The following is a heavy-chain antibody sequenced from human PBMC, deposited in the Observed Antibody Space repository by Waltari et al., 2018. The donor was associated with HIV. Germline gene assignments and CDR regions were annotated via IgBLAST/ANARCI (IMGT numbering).Heavy chain of an antibody. CDR2: ISGNGRDT. Sequence: EVQLLESGGDLVQPGGPLRLSCAASGFFFDNNAMSWVRQAPGKGLEWVSSISGNGRDTNYAASVKGRFTISRDNSKNILYLQMNSLQAEDTAVYFCAGGFSHVLDYWGQGTLVTVSS. J-gene: IGHJ4*02. CDR1: GFFFDNNA. D-gene: IGHD5-18*01. CDR3: AGGFSHVLDY. V-gene: IGHV3-23*01.